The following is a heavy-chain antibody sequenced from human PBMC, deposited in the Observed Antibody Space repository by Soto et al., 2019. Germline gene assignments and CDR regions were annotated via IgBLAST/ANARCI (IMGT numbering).Heavy chain of an antibody. J-gene: IGHJ6*02. Sequence: SRRLSCTFSAFTSTDHALTWVRQAPGKGLEWVAFSTSHSYGGTTYYAASVKGSFSISRDCSKRIAYLQINSPKIGDTARYYSGRAGDYYGMDIWDQETTVAISS. CDR2: STSHSYGGTT. CDR3: GRAGDYYGMDI. CDR1: AFTSTDHA. V-gene: IGHV3-49*04. D-gene: IGHD1-1*01.